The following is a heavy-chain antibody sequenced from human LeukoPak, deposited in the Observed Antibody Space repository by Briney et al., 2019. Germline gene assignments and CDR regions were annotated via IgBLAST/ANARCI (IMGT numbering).Heavy chain of an antibody. CDR3: ARVEFSSGWYGLFDY. V-gene: IGHV4-34*01. Sequence: PSETLSLTCALYVGSLSGYYWSWIRQPPGKGLEWIGEMNHSGSTNYNPSLKSRVTISVDTSKNQFSLKLSSVTAEDTAVYYCARVEFSSGWYGLFDYWGQGTLVTVSS. CDR2: MNHSGST. J-gene: IGHJ4*02. CDR1: VGSLSGYY. D-gene: IGHD6-19*01.